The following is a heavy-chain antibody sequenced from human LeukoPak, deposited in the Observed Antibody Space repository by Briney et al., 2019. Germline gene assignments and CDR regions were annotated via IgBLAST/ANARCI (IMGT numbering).Heavy chain of an antibody. J-gene: IGHJ4*02. V-gene: IGHV1-18*01. CDR1: GYTFTSYG. D-gene: IGHD6-13*01. Sequence: ASVKVSCKASGYTFTSYGISWVRQAPGQGLEWMGWISAYNGNTNYAQKLQGRVTMTTDTSTSTAYMELRSLRSDDTAVYYCARGRTDLPGIAAAGAPYFDYWGQGTLVTVSS. CDR3: ARGRTDLPGIAAAGAPYFDY. CDR2: ISAYNGNT.